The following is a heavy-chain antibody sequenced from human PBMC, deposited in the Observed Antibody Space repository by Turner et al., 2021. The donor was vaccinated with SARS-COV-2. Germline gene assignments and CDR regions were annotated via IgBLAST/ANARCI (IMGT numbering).Heavy chain of an antibody. D-gene: IGHD3-22*01. J-gene: IGHJ5*02. CDR2: INHSGRT. CDR3: ARHDSRITNIIVVPRNWFDP. Sequence: QLQLQESGPGLVKASETLSLTCTVSGASIGSSRNYWGWIRQPPGKGLEWIGSINHSGRTYYKSSLKSRVTISVDTSKNQISLKLSTVTAADTAKYYCARHDSRITNIIVVPRNWFDPWGQGTLVTVSS. V-gene: IGHV4-39*01. CDR1: GASIGSSRNY.